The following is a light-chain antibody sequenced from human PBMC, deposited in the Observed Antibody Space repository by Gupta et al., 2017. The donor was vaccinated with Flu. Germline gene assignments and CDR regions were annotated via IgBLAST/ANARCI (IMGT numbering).Light chain of an antibody. CDR3: SSYTSSSTLV. CDR1: ISDVGGYNY. CDR2: EVS. V-gene: IGLV2-14*01. Sequence: SITISCTGTISDVGGYNYVSWYQQHPGKAPKLMIYEVSNRPSGVSNRFSGSKSGNTASLTISGLQAEDDADYYCSSYTSSSTLVFGGGTKLTVL. J-gene: IGLJ2*01.